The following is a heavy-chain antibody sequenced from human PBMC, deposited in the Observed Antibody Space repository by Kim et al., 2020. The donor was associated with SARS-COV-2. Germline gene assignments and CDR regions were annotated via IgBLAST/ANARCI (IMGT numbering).Heavy chain of an antibody. J-gene: IGHJ5*02. D-gene: IGHD2-15*01. CDR2: INPSGGST. Sequence: ASVKVSCKASGYTFTNYYIHWVRQAPGQGLEWMGIINPSGGSTSYAQKFQGRVTMTRDTSTSTVYMELSSLRSEDTAVYYCASEICGSGASCYSRGLFDPWGQGTLVTVSS. CDR1: GYTFTNYY. V-gene: IGHV1-46*01. CDR3: ASEICGSGASCYSRGLFDP.